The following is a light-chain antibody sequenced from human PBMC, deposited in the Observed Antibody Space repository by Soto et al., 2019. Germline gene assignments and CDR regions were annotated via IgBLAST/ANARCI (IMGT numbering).Light chain of an antibody. CDR1: QGISSY. CDR2: DAS. V-gene: IGKV1-9*01. J-gene: IGKJ1*01. Sequence: PLPLYPSFVSASAGDSATITCRASQGISSYLAWYQQKPGKAPKLLIYDASSLQSGVPSRFSGSGSGTEFTLTISSLQSEDFAVYYCQQYYNWPTFGQGTKVDI. CDR3: QQYYNWPT.